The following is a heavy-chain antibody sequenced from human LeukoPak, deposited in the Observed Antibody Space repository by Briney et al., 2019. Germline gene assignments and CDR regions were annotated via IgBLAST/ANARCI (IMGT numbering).Heavy chain of an antibody. Sequence: SETLSLTCTVSGGSISSYYWSWIRQPPGKGLEWIGYIYYSGSANYNPSLKSRVTISVDTSKNQFSLKLSSVTAADTAVYYCARDLGYCSGGSCHNWFDPWGQGTLVTVSS. V-gene: IGHV4-59*01. CDR2: IYYSGSA. CDR1: GGSISSYY. CDR3: ARDLGYCSGGSCHNWFDP. D-gene: IGHD2-15*01. J-gene: IGHJ5*02.